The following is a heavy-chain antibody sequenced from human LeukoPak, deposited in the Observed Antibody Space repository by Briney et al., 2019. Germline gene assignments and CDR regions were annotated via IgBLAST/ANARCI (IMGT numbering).Heavy chain of an antibody. CDR3: ARNYYDSSGYSTSDY. CDR2: INPSGGST. D-gene: IGHD3-22*01. CDR1: GYTFTIYY. V-gene: IGHV1-46*01. Sequence: GASVKVSCKASGYTFTIYYLHWVRQAPGQGLEWMGIINPSGGSTNYAQKFQGRVTMTRDTSTSTVYMELGSLRSEDTAVYYCARNYYDSSGYSTSDYWGQGTLVTVSS. J-gene: IGHJ4*02.